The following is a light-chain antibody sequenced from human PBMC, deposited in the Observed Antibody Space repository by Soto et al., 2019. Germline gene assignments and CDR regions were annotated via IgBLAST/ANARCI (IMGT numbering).Light chain of an antibody. CDR3: QQAKSFHRT. Sequence: DIQMTQSPSYLSASVGDRVTITCRASQGINIWLAWDQQKPGKAPRLLIYSASSLQSGVPSRFSGRGSGTDFTLTLSRLQPEDFASYYCQQAKSFHRTFGQGPKGEIK. CDR1: QGINIW. CDR2: SAS. V-gene: IGKV1-12*01. J-gene: IGKJ1*01.